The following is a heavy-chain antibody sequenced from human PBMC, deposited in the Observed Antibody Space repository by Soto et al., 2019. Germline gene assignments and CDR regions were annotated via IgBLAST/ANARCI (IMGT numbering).Heavy chain of an antibody. CDR1: GFTFSSYA. CDR3: AKGRGRSGWAFDY. D-gene: IGHD6-19*01. V-gene: IGHV3-23*01. J-gene: IGHJ4*02. Sequence: EVQLLESGGGLVQPGGSLRLSCAASGFTFSSYAMSWVRQAPGKGLEWVSAISGSGGSTYYADSVKGRFTISRDNSKNTLYLQMKSLRAEDTAVYYWAKGRGRSGWAFDYWGQGTLVTVSS. CDR2: ISGSGGST.